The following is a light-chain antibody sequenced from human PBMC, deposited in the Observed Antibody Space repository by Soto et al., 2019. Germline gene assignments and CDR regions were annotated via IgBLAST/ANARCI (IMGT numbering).Light chain of an antibody. CDR1: NRDVGSYNL. CDR3: SSYTTTSTLV. Sequence: QSALTQPASVSGSPGQSITIAGTGTNRDVGSYNLVSWYQQRPGEAPKLIISEVRNRPSGISYRFTGSKSGNTASLTISGLQAEDEADYYCSSYTTTSTLVFGGGTKVTVL. J-gene: IGLJ3*02. CDR2: EVR. V-gene: IGLV2-14*01.